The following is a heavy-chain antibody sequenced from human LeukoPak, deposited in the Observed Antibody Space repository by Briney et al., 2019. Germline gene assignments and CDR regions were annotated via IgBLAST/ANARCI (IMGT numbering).Heavy chain of an antibody. D-gene: IGHD4-17*01. Sequence: GGSLRLSCAASGFTFSDFGMNWVRQAPGKGLEWVSYISSSGTIIHYADSVKGRFTISRDNVKNSLYLQMNSLRDEDTAVYYCARVATVTTNNWFDPWGQGTLVTVSS. V-gene: IGHV3-48*02. CDR3: ARVATVTTNNWFDP. CDR2: ISSSGTII. CDR1: GFTFSDFG. J-gene: IGHJ5*02.